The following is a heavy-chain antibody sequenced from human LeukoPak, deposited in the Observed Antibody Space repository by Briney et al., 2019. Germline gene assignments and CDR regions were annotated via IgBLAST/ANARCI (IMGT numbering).Heavy chain of an antibody. CDR1: GGSISSYY. CDR2: IYYSGST. CDR3: ARTRYYYNSRSYGAPYYFDY. Sequence: SETLSLTCTVSGGSISSYYWSWIRQPPGKGLEWIGYIYYSGSTNYNPSLKSRVTISVDTSKNQFSLKLSSVTAADTAVYYYARTRYYYNSRSYGAPYYFDYWGQGTLVTVSS. J-gene: IGHJ4*02. D-gene: IGHD3-10*01. V-gene: IGHV4-59*08.